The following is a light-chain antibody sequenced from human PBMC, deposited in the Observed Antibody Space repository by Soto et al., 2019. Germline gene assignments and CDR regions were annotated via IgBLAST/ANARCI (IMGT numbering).Light chain of an antibody. CDR3: QSYDTNLSGFV. V-gene: IGLV1-40*01. Sequence: QSVLTQPPSVSRAPGQRVTISCTGSSSNIGAGYDVHWYQQLPGTAPKLLIHDNSNRPSGVPDRFSGSKSGTSASLAITGLQAEDEADYYCQSYDTNLSGFVFGTGTKVTVL. CDR1: SSNIGAGYD. CDR2: DNS. J-gene: IGLJ1*01.